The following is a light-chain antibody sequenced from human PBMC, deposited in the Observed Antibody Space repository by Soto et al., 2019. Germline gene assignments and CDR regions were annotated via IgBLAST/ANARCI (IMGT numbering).Light chain of an antibody. CDR2: EVT. CDR3: SSYTSFSTYV. J-gene: IGLJ1*01. V-gene: IGLV2-14*01. Sequence: QSALTQPPSASGSPGQSVTISCTGASSDVGGYSYVSWYQQHPGKAPKLMIYEVTNRPSGVSNRFSASKSDNTASLTISGLQAEDEADYYCSSYTSFSTYVFGTGTKLTVL. CDR1: SSDVGGYSY.